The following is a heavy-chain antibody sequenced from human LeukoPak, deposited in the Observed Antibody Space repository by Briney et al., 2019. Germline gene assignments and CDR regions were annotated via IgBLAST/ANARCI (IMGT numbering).Heavy chain of an antibody. Sequence: ASVKVSCKASGYTFTTYDINWVRQATGQGLELLGWMNPNSGNTGYAQKFQGRVTMTRNISITTAYMELSNLRSDDTAVYYCARVAGNCGGDCYRLLYWGQGTLVTVSS. CDR1: GYTFTTYD. V-gene: IGHV1-8*01. J-gene: IGHJ4*02. D-gene: IGHD2-21*01. CDR2: MNPNSGNT. CDR3: ARVAGNCGGDCYRLLY.